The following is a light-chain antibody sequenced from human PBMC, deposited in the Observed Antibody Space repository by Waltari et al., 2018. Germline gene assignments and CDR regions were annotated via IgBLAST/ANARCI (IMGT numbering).Light chain of an antibody. CDR1: QSVNNK. J-gene: IGKJ4*01. Sequence: EIVMTKSPATLSVSPGERANLSCRASQSVNNKLAWYQQKPGQAPRLLIYDASTRATGIPTSFSGSGSGTEFTITISSLQSEDFAVYYCQQYSDWPLTFGGGTKVEIK. CDR3: QQYSDWPLT. V-gene: IGKV3-15*01. CDR2: DAS.